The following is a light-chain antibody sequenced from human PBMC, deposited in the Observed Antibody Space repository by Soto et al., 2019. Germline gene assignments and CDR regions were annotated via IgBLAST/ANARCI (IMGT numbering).Light chain of an antibody. CDR2: GAS. Sequence: EIVLPQSPGTLSLSPGDRATLSCRATESISSSYLAWYQQKPGQAPRLLIYGASSRATGIPDRFSGSGSATDFTLTISRLEPEAFAVYYCQQFSSYPLTFGGGTKV. CDR1: ESISSSY. V-gene: IGKV3-20*01. CDR3: QQFSSYPLT. J-gene: IGKJ4*01.